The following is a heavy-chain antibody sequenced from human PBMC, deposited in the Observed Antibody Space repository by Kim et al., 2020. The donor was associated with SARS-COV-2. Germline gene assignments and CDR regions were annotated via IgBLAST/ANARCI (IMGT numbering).Heavy chain of an antibody. V-gene: IGHV3-23*01. CDR3: SKGLQAHAAWVSMYV. CDR2: ITAHNVVM. J-gene: IGHJ6*02. CDR1: GFDFDTFA. D-gene: IGHD2-15*01. Sequence: GGSLRLSCEGSGFDFDTFAITLVRQAPGKGLEWVSRITAHNVVMYYASSVKGRFTASRDSSKAYLQMEGLRGEDTAIHYCSKGLQAHAAWVSMYVCGQG.